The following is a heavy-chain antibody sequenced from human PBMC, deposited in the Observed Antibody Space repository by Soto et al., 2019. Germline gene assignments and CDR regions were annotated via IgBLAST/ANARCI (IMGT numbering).Heavy chain of an antibody. J-gene: IGHJ5*02. CDR3: AKGDNLGPKTGYAFDP. CDR1: GDSVSSNTAS. Sequence: PLQTLSLTCALSGDSVSSNTASWNWIRQSPSRGLEWLGRTYFRSKWYNDYAVSVKSRIIINPDTSNNQFSLQLNSVTPEDTAVYFCAKGDNLGPKTGYAFDPWGQGIMVTDSS. V-gene: IGHV6-1*01. CDR2: TYFRSKWYN. D-gene: IGHD5-12*01.